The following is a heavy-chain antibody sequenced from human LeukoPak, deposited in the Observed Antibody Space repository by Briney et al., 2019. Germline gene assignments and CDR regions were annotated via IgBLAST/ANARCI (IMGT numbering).Heavy chain of an antibody. J-gene: IGHJ4*02. CDR2: INQDGSEK. V-gene: IGHV3-7*01. CDR3: ARESTVTTCFDY. D-gene: IGHD4-17*01. Sequence: GGSLRLSCAASGFTFSNYYMSWVRQAPGKGLEWVANINQDGSEKNYVDSVKGRFTISRDNSKNTLYLQMNSLRAEDTAVYYCARESTVTTCFDYWGQGTLVTVSS. CDR1: GFTFSNYY.